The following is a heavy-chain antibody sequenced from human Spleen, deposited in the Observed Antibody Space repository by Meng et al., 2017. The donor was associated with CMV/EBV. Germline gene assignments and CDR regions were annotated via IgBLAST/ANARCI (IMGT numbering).Heavy chain of an antibody. Sequence: GGSLRLSCAASGFTFSSYWMSWVRQAPGKGLEWVSSITSSGGYVYYADSVKGRFTVSRDNAKNSLWLQMNSLRAEDSAVYYCARDLLVESRNVWGQGTTVTVSS. CDR3: ARDLLVESRNV. CDR2: ITSSGGYV. D-gene: IGHD2-8*02. J-gene: IGHJ6*02. V-gene: IGHV3-21*06. CDR1: GFTFSSYW.